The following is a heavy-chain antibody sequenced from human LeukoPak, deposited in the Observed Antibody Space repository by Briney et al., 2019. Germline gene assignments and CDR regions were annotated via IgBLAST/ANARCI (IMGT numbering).Heavy chain of an antibody. CDR1: GGSISSSSYY. V-gene: IGHV4-39*01. CDR2: IYYSGST. D-gene: IGHD3-22*01. J-gene: IGHJ4*02. CDR3: ARHDTMIVVVDY. Sequence: PSETLSLTCTVSGGSISSSSYYWGWIRQAPGKGLEWIGSIYYSGSTYYNPSLKSRVTISVDTSKNQFSLKLSSVTAADTAVYYCARHDTMIVVVDYWGQGTLVTVSS.